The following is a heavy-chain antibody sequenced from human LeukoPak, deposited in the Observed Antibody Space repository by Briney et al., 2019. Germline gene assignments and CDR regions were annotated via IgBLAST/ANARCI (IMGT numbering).Heavy chain of an antibody. CDR3: ARRGGSLDGPPDY. CDR1: GGSISSYY. V-gene: IGHV4-59*08. J-gene: IGHJ4*02. CDR2: TYYSGTT. Sequence: SETLSLTCTVPGGSISSYYWTWIRQSPGKGLEWSGYTYYSGTTNYRLSLKSRVTISVDTSKIRFSLKLSSVTAAYTAMYYCARRGGSLDGPPDYWGQGTLVTVSS. D-gene: IGHD2-15*01.